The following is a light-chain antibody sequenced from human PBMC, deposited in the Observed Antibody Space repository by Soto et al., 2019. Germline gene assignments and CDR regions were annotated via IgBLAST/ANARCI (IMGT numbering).Light chain of an antibody. J-gene: IGKJ1*01. CDR2: GAS. Sequence: EIVLTQSPGTLSLSLGERATLSCRASQSVSSTYLAWYQQKPGQAPRLLIYGASSRATGIPDRFSGSGSGTDFTLNISRLEPEDFEVYYCQHYCMSPEWTFGQGTKVEIK. CDR3: QHYCMSPEWT. CDR1: QSVSSTY. V-gene: IGKV3-20*01.